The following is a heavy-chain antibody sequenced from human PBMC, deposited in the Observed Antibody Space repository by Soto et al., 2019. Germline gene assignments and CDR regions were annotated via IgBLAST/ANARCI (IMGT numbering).Heavy chain of an antibody. CDR1: GGTFSSYA. D-gene: IGHD6-13*01. CDR2: IIPIFPTP. CDR3: ARDPVSAAGSDD. V-gene: IGHV1-69*13. Sequence: GSSVKVSCKASGGTFSSYAISWVRPAPGQGLELMGGIIPIFPTPNYAQKFQGRVTITADESTSTAYMELSSLRSEDTAGYYCARDPVSAAGSDDWGQASLVTVAS. J-gene: IGHJ4*02.